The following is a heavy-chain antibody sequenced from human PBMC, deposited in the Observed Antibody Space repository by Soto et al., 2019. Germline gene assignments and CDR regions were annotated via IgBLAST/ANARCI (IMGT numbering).Heavy chain of an antibody. D-gene: IGHD6-19*01. Sequence: QVQLVESGGGVVQPGRSLRLSCAASGFTFSSYAMHWVRQAPGKGLEWVAVISYDGSNKYYADSVKGRITISRDNSKNALNLQMNSLRAEDTAVYYCARVAGYSSGWTDYWGQGTLVTVSS. J-gene: IGHJ4*02. CDR2: ISYDGSNK. CDR3: ARVAGYSSGWTDY. V-gene: IGHV3-30-3*01. CDR1: GFTFSSYA.